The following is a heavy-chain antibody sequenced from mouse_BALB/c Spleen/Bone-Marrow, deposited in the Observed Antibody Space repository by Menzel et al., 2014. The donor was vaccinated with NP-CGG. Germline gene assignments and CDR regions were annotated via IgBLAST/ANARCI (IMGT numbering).Heavy chain of an antibody. D-gene: IGHD2-2*01. Sequence: VQLQQSGPELVKPGASVKISYKASGYTFTDYNMHWVKQSHGKSLEWIGYIYPYNGGTGYNQKFKSKATLTVDNSSSTAYMELRSLTSEDSAVYYCARSGSGYDGFAYWGQGTLVTVSA. CDR3: ARSGSGYDGFAY. CDR1: GYTFTDYN. V-gene: IGHV1S29*02. J-gene: IGHJ3*01. CDR2: IYPYNGGT.